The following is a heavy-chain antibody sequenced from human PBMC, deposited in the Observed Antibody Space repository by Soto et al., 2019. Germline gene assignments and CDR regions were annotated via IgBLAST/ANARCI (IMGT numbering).Heavy chain of an antibody. CDR2: INHSGST. J-gene: IGHJ4*02. Sequence: SETLSLTCAVYGGSFSGYYCSWIRQPPGKGLEWIGEINHSGSTNYNPSLKSRVTISVDTSKNQFSLKLSSVTAADTAVYYCARGAVEWYDSSGYYYYWGQGTLVTVS. D-gene: IGHD3-22*01. V-gene: IGHV4-34*01. CDR1: GGSFSGYY. CDR3: ARGAVEWYDSSGYYYY.